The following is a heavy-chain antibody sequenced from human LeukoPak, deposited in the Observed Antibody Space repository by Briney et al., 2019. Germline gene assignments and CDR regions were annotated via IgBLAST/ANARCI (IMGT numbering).Heavy chain of an antibody. J-gene: IGHJ4*02. CDR1: GGSSNNYY. CDR3: ARESGYYYDTSGYTFDY. Sequence: SETLSLTCTVSGGSSNNYYWSWIRQSAGKGLEWIGRIYTSGSTNYNPSLKSRVSMSVDTSKNQFSLRLRSVTAADTAEYYCARESGYYYDTSGYTFDYWGQGILVTVSS. D-gene: IGHD3-22*01. V-gene: IGHV4-4*07. CDR2: IYTSGST.